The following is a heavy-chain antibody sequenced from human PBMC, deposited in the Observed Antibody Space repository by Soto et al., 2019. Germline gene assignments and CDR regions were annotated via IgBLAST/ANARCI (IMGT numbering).Heavy chain of an antibody. Sequence: PGGSLRLSCAASGFTFSSYGMHWVRQAPGKGLEWVAVIWYDGSNKYYADSVKGRFTISRDNSKNTLYLQMNSLRAEDTAVYYCARDLNLAIDGFDYWGQGTRVTVSS. CDR2: IWYDGSNK. CDR3: ARDLNLAIDGFDY. J-gene: IGHJ4*02. V-gene: IGHV3-33*01. CDR1: GFTFSSYG.